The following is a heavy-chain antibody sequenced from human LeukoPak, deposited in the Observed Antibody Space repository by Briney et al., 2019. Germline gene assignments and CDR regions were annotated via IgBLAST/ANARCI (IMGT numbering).Heavy chain of an antibody. CDR3: AREAAAAAGTIDY. V-gene: IGHV1-2*02. Sequence: ASVKVSCKASGYTFTGYYMHWVRQAPGQGLEWMGWINPKSGGTNYAQKFQGRVTMTRDTSTSTAYMELRSLRSDDTAVYYCAREAAAAAGTIDYWGQGTLVTVSS. CDR2: INPKSGGT. CDR1: GYTFTGYY. D-gene: IGHD6-13*01. J-gene: IGHJ4*02.